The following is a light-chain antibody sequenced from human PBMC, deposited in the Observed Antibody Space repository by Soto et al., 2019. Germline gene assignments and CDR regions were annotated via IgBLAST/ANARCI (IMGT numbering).Light chain of an antibody. CDR3: QQYNSYSPGWT. CDR2: DAT. V-gene: IGKV1-5*01. Sequence: DIQMTQSPSTLSASVGDRVTITCRASQSISSWLAWYQQKPGKAPKLLIQDATSLESGGPSMFSGSGSGTEFTLTISSLQPDYFATYYCQQYNSYSPGWTVGQATKVEIK. CDR1: QSISSW. J-gene: IGKJ1*01.